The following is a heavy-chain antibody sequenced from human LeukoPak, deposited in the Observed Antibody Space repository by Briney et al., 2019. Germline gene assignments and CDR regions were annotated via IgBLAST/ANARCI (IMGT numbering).Heavy chain of an antibody. CDR1: GGSIISFY. D-gene: IGHD5-24*01. J-gene: IGHJ5*02. CDR3: ARDLGYSASSERFDWFDP. Sequence: SETLSLTCSVSGGSIISFYWSWIRQPPGKGLEWIGYIYYTGSTKYNPSLKSRVTISADTSKNQFSLKVSSVTAADTAVYYCARDLGYSASSERFDWFDPWGQGTLVTVSS. V-gene: IGHV4-59*01. CDR2: IYYTGST.